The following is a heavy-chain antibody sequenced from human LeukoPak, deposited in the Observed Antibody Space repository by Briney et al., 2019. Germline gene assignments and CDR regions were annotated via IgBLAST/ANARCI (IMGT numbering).Heavy chain of an antibody. Sequence: KYGESLKISCKGSGYSFTSYWIGWVRQMPGKGLEWMGIIYPGDSDTRYSPSFQGQVTISADKSISTAYLQWSSLKASDTAMCYCARRQILGYCSSTSCYGNWFDPWGQGTLVTVSS. CDR2: IYPGDSDT. J-gene: IGHJ5*02. V-gene: IGHV5-51*01. D-gene: IGHD2-2*01. CDR3: ARRQILGYCSSTSCYGNWFDP. CDR1: GYSFTSYW.